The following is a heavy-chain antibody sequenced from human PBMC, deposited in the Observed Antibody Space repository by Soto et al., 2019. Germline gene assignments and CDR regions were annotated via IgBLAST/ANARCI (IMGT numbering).Heavy chain of an antibody. Sequence: QVQLQESGPGLVKPSETLSLTCTVSGVSISSYYWSWIRQPPGKGLEWIGYIYYSVSTTYNPSLKSRVTISVDTSKNQLSLKLSSVTAADTAVYYCARGRGVYFDLWGRGTLVTVSS. J-gene: IGHJ2*01. CDR3: ARGRGVYFDL. CDR1: GVSISSYY. CDR2: IYYSVST. V-gene: IGHV4-59*01. D-gene: IGHD2-8*01.